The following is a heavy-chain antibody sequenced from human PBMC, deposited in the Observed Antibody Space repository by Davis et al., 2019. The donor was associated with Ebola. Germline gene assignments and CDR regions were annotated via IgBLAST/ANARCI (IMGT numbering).Heavy chain of an antibody. D-gene: IGHD1-14*01. V-gene: IGHV3-7*03. CDR3: SRLRRAEAENY. CDR2: INQDGSDQ. CDR1: GFSFSSYW. Sequence: GESLKISCAASGFSFSSYWLSWVRQAQGKGLEWVANINQDGSDQQYVGSVKGRFTVSRDNAKNSLYLQLNSLRAEDTAMYYCSRLRRAEAENYWGQGTLVTVSS. J-gene: IGHJ4*02.